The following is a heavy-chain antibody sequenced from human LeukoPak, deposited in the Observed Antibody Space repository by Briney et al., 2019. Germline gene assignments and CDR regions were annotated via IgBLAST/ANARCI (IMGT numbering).Heavy chain of an antibody. CDR3: ARISNSAYYYYYGMDV. J-gene: IGHJ6*02. CDR1: GYSFTSYW. V-gene: IGHV5-10-1*01. D-gene: IGHD4-11*01. CDR2: VDPRDSNT. Sequence: GESLKISCKGSGYSFTSYWISWVRQMPGKGLEWMGRVDPRDSNTKYSPAFQGHVTFSADKSISTVFLQWSSLEASDTAIYYCARISNSAYYYYYGMDVWGQGTTVTVSS.